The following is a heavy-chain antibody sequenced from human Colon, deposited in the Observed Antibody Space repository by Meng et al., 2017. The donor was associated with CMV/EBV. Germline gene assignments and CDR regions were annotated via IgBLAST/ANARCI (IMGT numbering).Heavy chain of an antibody. J-gene: IGHJ4*02. V-gene: IGHV3-7*01. Sequence: EVQVMECGGGLVQPGGSLRLSCAASGFIFGQYLMNWVRQAPGKGMEWVANIRFDGSDKYYVDSVKGRFTISRDNARNSLYLEMNSLRVEDTAVYYCGRGDPDYWGQGTLVTVSS. CDR2: IRFDGSDK. CDR1: GFIFGQYL. D-gene: IGHD5-24*01. CDR3: GRGDPDY.